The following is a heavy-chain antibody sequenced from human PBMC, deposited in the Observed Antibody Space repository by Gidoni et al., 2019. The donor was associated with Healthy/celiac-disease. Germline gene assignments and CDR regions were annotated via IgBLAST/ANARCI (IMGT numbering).Heavy chain of an antibody. V-gene: IGHV1-2*02. CDR1: GYTFTGYY. Sequence: QVQLVQSGAEVKKPGASVKVSCKASGYTFTGYYMHWVRQAPGQGLEWMGWINPNSGGTNYAQKFQGRVTMNRDTSISTAYMELSRLRSDDTAVYYCARGYCSGGSCYGRFDYWGQGTLVTVSS. CDR2: INPNSGGT. CDR3: ARGYCSGGSCYGRFDY. J-gene: IGHJ4*02. D-gene: IGHD2-15*01.